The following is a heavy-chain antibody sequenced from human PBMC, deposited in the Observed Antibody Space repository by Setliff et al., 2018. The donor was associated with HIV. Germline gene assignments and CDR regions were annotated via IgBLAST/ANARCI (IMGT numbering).Heavy chain of an antibody. CDR3: ARSRLHYYDSSGYYPSYFDY. CDR2: IYTTGST. V-gene: IGHV4-4*09. CDR1: GDSISNYY. D-gene: IGHD3-22*01. Sequence: SETLSLTCTVSGDSISNYYWSWVRQPPGKGLEWIGYIYTTGSTNYNPSLKSRVTMSVDTSKNQFSLKLSSATAADTAVYYCARSRLHYYDSSGYYPSYFDYWGQGTLVTVSS. J-gene: IGHJ4*02.